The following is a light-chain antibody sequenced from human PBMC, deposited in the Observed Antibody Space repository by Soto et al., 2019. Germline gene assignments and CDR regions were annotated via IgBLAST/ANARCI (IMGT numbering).Light chain of an antibody. CDR2: RNN. CDR1: SSNIGNNY. V-gene: IGLV1-47*01. Sequence: QSILTQPPSASGTPGQRVTISCSGGSSNIGNNYVHWYQQLPGMAPKLLIYRNNQRPSGVPDRLSGSKSGTSASLAISGLRSEDEADYYCATWERESGHVLFGGGTKLTVL. CDR3: ATWERESGHVL. J-gene: IGLJ2*01.